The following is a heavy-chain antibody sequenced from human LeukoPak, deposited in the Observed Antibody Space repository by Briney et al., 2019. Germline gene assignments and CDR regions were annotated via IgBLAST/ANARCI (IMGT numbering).Heavy chain of an antibody. CDR3: AKDINDYSSHGGFDY. J-gene: IGHJ4*02. V-gene: IGHV3-9*01. CDR1: GFTFDDYA. D-gene: IGHD4-11*01. CDR2: ISWSSGSI. Sequence: GRSLRLSCAASGFTFDDYAMPWVRRAPGKGLEWVSGISWSSGSIGYADSVKGRFTISRDNAKNSLYLQMNSLRAEDTALYYCAKDINDYSSHGGFDYWGQGTLVTVSS.